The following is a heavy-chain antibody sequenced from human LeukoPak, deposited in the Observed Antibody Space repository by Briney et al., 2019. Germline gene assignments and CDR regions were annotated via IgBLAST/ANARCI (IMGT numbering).Heavy chain of an antibody. CDR1: GDSISSSY. CDR3: ARGYYDRSGSSNPFDS. Sequence: MPSETLSLTCTVSGDSISSSYWSWIRQPPGKRLEWVGYVHYTGKTNYNPSLNNRATISVDMSKHQFSLTLTSVTLADTAVYYCARGYYDRSGSSNPFDSWGQGTLVTVSA. V-gene: IGHV4-59*01. CDR2: VHYTGKT. J-gene: IGHJ4*02. D-gene: IGHD3-22*01.